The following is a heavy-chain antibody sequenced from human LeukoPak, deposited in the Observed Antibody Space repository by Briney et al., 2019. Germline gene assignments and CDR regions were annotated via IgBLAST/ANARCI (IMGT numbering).Heavy chain of an antibody. V-gene: IGHV4-34*01. Sequence: SETLSLTCAVYGGSFSGYYWNWIRQPPGKGLEWIGEINHSGSTNYNPSLKSRVTISVDTSKNQFSLKLSSVAAADTAVYYCATERGYSYGYSNWGQGTLVTVSS. CDR1: GGSFSGYY. CDR3: ATERGYSYGYSN. D-gene: IGHD5-18*01. J-gene: IGHJ4*02. CDR2: INHSGST.